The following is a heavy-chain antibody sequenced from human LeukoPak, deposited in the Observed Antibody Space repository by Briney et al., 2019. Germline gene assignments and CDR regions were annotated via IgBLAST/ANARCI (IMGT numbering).Heavy chain of an antibody. D-gene: IGHD5-12*01. V-gene: IGHV4-34*01. CDR1: GGSFSGYY. Sequence: SETLSLTCAVYGGSFSGYYWSWIRQPPGKGLEWIGEINHSGSTNYNPSLKSRVTISVDTSKNQFSLKLSSVTAADTAVYYCARVSGLVANWFDPWGQGTLVTVSS. CDR2: INHSGST. J-gene: IGHJ5*02. CDR3: ARVSGLVANWFDP.